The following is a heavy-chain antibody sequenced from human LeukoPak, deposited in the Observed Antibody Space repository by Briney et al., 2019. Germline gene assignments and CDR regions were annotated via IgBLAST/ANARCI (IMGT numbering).Heavy chain of an antibody. CDR1: GYTLTELS. CDR3: ATDRGRGRVVVPAAIDV. D-gene: IGHD2-2*01. CDR2: FDPEDGET. J-gene: IGHJ6*02. Sequence: ASVKVSCKVSGYTLTELSMHWVRQAPGEGLEWMGGFDPEDGETIYAQKFQGRVTMTEDTSTGTAYMELSSLRSEDTAVYYCATDRGRGRVVVPAAIDVWGQGTTVTVSS. V-gene: IGHV1-24*01.